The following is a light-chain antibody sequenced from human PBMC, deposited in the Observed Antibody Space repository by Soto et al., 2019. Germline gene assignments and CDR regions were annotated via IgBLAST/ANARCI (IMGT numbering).Light chain of an antibody. V-gene: IGKV3-15*01. CDR2: SPS. CDR3: QQCHNWPLT. J-gene: IGKJ2*01. CDR1: QSISTE. Sequence: EIAMTQSPATLSVSPGERATLSCRASQSISTELAWYQQIPGQPPRLLIYSPSTRATGVPARFTGSGSGSEFTLTISGLQSEDFAIYYCQQCHNWPLTFGQGTRLEI.